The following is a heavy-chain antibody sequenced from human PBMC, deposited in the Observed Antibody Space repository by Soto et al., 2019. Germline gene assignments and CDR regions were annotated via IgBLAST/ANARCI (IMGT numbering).Heavy chain of an antibody. CDR1: GFTFSSYA. D-gene: IGHD3-3*01. CDR2: ISGSGGST. J-gene: IGHJ4*02. Sequence: GGSLRLSCAASGFTFSSYAMSWVRQAPGKGLEWVSAISGSGGSTYYADSVKGRFTISRDNSKNTLYLQMNSLRAEDTAVYYCAKGSYDFWSGISDYWGQGTLVTVSS. CDR3: AKGSYDFWSGISDY. V-gene: IGHV3-23*01.